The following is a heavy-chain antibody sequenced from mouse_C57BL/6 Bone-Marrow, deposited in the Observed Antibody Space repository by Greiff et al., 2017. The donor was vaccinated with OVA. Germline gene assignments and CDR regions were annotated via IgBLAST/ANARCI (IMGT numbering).Heavy chain of an antibody. Sequence: EVKLMESGGDLVKPGGSLKLSCAASGFTFSSYGMSWVRQTPDKRLEWVATISSGGSYTYYPDSVKGRFTISRDNAKNTLYLQMSSLKSEDTAMYYCARRHGYYPYGYFDVWGTGTTVTVSS. CDR1: GFTFSSYG. V-gene: IGHV5-6*02. CDR3: ARRHGYYPYGYFDV. J-gene: IGHJ1*03. CDR2: ISSGGSYT. D-gene: IGHD2-3*01.